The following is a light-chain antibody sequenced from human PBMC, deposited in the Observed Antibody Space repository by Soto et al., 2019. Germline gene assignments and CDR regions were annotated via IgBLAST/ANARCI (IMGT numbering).Light chain of an antibody. CDR1: QSLTNPY. CDR2: DIS. V-gene: IGKV3-20*01. J-gene: IGKJ5*01. Sequence: DNGLTQSPCTLSLSPWGRSTLFFSARQSLTNPYIAWYQQKPGQAPRLLISDISSRATGIPDRFSGSVSGTDFTLTITRLEPEDFAVFYCQQYGSSEIIFGQGPRLEIK. CDR3: QQYGSSEII.